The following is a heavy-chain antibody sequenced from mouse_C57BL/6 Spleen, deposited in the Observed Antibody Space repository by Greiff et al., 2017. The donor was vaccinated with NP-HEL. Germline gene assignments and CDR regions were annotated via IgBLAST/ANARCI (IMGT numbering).Heavy chain of an antibody. CDR1: GYTFTDYE. CDR2: IDPETGGT. CDR3: TREALMVTPFAY. J-gene: IGHJ3*01. Sequence: VQLVESGAELVRPGASVTLSCKASGYTFTDYEMHWVKQTPVHGLEWIGAIDPETGGTAYNQKFKGKAILTADKSSSTAYMELRSLTSEDSAVYYCTREALMVTPFAYWGQGTLVTVSA. V-gene: IGHV1-15*01. D-gene: IGHD2-2*01.